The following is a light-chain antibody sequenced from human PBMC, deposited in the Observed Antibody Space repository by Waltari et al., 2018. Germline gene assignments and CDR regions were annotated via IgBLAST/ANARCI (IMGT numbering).Light chain of an antibody. Sequence: EIVLTQSPVTLSLSPGERATPTCRADQSVSGNLAWYQHKPGQAPRLLIYDIFNRATGIPARFSGSGSGTDFTLTISSLEPEDFATYYCHQRGGWPSTFGQGTRVEIK. V-gene: IGKV3-11*01. CDR3: HQRGGWPST. CDR2: DIF. CDR1: QSVSGN. J-gene: IGKJ1*01.